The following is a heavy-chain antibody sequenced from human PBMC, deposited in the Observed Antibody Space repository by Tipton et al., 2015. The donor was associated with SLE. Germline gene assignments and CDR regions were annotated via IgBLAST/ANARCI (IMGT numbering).Heavy chain of an antibody. J-gene: IGHJ4*02. D-gene: IGHD3-3*01. CDR1: VESFSGYY. CDR3: AKWGGLKYDFWSGSDY. CDR2: INHSGST. Sequence: TLSLTCAVYVESFSGYYWSWIRQPPGKGLEWIGEINHSGSTNYNPSLKSRVTISVDTSKKQFSLKLMSVTAADTAVYYCAKWGGLKYDFWSGSDYWGQGTLVTVSS. V-gene: IGHV4-34*01.